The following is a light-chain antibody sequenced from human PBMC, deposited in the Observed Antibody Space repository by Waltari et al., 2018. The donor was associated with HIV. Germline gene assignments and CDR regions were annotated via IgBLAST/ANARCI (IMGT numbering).Light chain of an antibody. Sequence: QSVLTQPPSLSGAPGPRVTISCTGTSPTLSAYDVHRHQQLPGRAPKPLIYANNNRPSGVPDRFSGSKSGTAASLAIAGLQIEDEGDYFCQSYDNSLRVSYVFSAGTRVTVL. V-gene: IGLV1-40*01. J-gene: IGLJ1*01. CDR2: ANN. CDR1: SPTLSAYD. CDR3: QSYDNSLRVSYV.